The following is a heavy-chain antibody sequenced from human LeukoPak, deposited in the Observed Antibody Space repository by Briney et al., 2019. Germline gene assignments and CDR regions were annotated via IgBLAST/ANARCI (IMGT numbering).Heavy chain of an antibody. CDR1: GFTFDDYA. J-gene: IGHJ6*03. CDR3: AREGELRYYMDV. CDR2: ISWNSGSI. V-gene: IGHV3-9*01. D-gene: IGHD1-7*01. Sequence: GGSLRLSCAASGFTFDDYAMHWVRQAPGKGLEWVSGISWNSGSIGYADPVKGRFTISRDNAKNSLYLQMNSLRAEDTAVYYCAREGELRYYMDVWGKGTTVTISS.